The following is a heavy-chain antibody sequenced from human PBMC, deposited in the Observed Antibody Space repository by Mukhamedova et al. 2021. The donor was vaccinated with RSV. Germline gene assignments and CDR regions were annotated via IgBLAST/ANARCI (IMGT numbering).Heavy chain of an antibody. CDR3: INYTVTTLFDF. D-gene: IGHD4-17*01. J-gene: IGHJ4*02. V-gene: IGHV3-15*01. CDR2: T. Sequence: TDYAAPVKGRFTISRDDSKNTLYLQMNSLKTEDTAVYYCINYTVTTLFDFWGQGTLVTVSS.